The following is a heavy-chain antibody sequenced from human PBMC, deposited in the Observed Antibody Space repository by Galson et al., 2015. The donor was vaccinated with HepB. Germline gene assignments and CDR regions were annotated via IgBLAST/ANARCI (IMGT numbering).Heavy chain of an antibody. D-gene: IGHD6-13*01. CDR1: GYTFTSYY. Sequence: SVKVSCKASGYTFTSYYMHWVRQAPGQGLEWIVVGSGNTNYAQKFQERVTITRDMSTSTAYMELSSLRSEDAAVYYCAAAGGIAAAGAGVNHYYGMDVWGQGTTVTVSS. V-gene: IGHV1-58*02. CDR3: AAAGGIAAAGAGVNHYYGMDV. CDR2: VVGSGNT. J-gene: IGHJ6*02.